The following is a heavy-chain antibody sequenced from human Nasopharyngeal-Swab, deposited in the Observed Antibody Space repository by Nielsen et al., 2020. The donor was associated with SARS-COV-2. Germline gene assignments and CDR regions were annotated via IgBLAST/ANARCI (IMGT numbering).Heavy chain of an antibody. CDR1: GGSISSGGYS. V-gene: IGHV4-30-2*01. J-gene: IGHJ4*02. CDR3: ARDLGGAAAGTDY. D-gene: IGHD6-13*01. CDR2: IYHSGST. Sequence: SETLSLTCAVSGGSISSGGYSWSWIRQPPGKGLEWIGYIYHSGSTYYNPSLKSRVTISVDRSKNQFSLKLSSVTAADTAVYYCARDLGGAAAGTDYWGQGTLVTVSS.